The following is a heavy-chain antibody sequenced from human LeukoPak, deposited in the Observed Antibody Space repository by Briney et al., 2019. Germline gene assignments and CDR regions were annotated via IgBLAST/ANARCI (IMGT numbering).Heavy chain of an antibody. Sequence: ASVKVSCKASGGTFSSYAISWVRQAPGQGLEWMGWMNPNSGNTGYAQKFQGRVTMTRNTSISTAYMELSSLRSEDTAVYYCATHVGYCSGGSCYGNFDLWGRGTLVTVSS. CDR3: ATHVGYCSGGSCYGNFDL. J-gene: IGHJ2*01. V-gene: IGHV1-8*02. CDR1: GGTFSSYA. D-gene: IGHD2-15*01. CDR2: MNPNSGNT.